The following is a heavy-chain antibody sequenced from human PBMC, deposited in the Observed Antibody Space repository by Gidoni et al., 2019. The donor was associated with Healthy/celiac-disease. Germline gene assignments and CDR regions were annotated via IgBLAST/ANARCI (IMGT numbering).Heavy chain of an antibody. CDR2: IYYSGST. D-gene: IGHD1-26*01. CDR3: ARGDIVGATRFDY. Sequence: QVQLQESGPGLVKPPETLSLPCTVSGGSISSYYWSWIRQPPGKGLEWIGYIYYSGSTNYNPSLKSRVTISVDTSKNQFSLKLSSVTAADTAVYYCARGDIVGATRFDYWGQGTLVTVSS. CDR1: GGSISSYY. V-gene: IGHV4-59*01. J-gene: IGHJ4*02.